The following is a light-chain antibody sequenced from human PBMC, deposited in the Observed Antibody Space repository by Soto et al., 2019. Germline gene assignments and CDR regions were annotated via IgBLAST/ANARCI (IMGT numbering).Light chain of an antibody. Sequence: QSVLTQPASVSGSPGQSITISCTGTSNDVGGSNYVAWYQQHPGKAPKLIIYEVSNRPSGVSNRFSGPKSGNTASLTISGLQAEDEADYYCISYITTSTSYVFGTGTKVTVL. CDR2: EVS. CDR1: SNDVGGSNY. V-gene: IGLV2-14*01. CDR3: ISYITTSTSYV. J-gene: IGLJ1*01.